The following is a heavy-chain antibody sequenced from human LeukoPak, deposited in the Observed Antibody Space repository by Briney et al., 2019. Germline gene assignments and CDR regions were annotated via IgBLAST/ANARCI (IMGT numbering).Heavy chain of an antibody. CDR2: ISGSGGST. V-gene: IGHV3-23*01. CDR3: AKDYYGSGSYYIDWFDP. CDR1: GFTFSSYA. J-gene: IGHJ5*02. Sequence: PGGSLRLSCAASGFTFSSYAMSWVRQAPGKGLEWVSAISGSGGSTYYADSVKGRFTISRDNSKNTLYLQMNSLRAEDTAVYHCAKDYYGSGSYYIDWFDPWGQGTLVTVSS. D-gene: IGHD3-10*01.